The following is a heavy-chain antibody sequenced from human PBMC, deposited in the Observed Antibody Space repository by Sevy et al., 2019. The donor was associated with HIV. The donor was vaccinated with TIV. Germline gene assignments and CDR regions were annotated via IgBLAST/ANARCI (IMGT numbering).Heavy chain of an antibody. Sequence: GGSLRLSCAASGFRFSSFSMNWVRQAPGKGLEWVSYITSSSSTIFYADSVKGRFTISRDNAKNSLYLQMSSLRDEDTAVDYCARAQADYGDFGGHFDHWGQGSLVTVSS. CDR1: GFRFSSFS. D-gene: IGHD4-17*01. V-gene: IGHV3-48*02. CDR3: ARAQADYGDFGGHFDH. J-gene: IGHJ4*02. CDR2: ITSSSSTI.